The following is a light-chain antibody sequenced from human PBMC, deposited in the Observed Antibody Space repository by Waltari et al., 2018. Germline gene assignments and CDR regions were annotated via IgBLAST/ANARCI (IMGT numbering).Light chain of an antibody. J-gene: IGKJ2*01. V-gene: IGKV3-20*01. Sequence: EIVLTQSPGTLSLSRGERATLSCRASQSVSSTYLAWYQQKPGQAPTLLIYDTSSRATGIPDRFSGSGSGTDFTLTISRLEPEDFAVYYCQQFGRSPPGYIFGQGTELEIK. CDR3: QQFGRSPPGYI. CDR2: DTS. CDR1: QSVSSTY.